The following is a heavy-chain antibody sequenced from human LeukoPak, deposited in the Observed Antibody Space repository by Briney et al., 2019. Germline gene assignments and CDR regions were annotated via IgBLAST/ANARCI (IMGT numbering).Heavy chain of an antibody. J-gene: IGHJ4*02. Sequence: GGSLRLSCAASGFTFSSHGMNWVRQAPGKGLEWVSGISGSGDTTYYADSVKGRFTISRDNSKNTLYLQMNSLRAEDTAVFYCAKDDAWLQYNYWGQGTLVTVSS. D-gene: IGHD5-24*01. CDR2: ISGSGDTT. CDR3: AKDDAWLQYNY. V-gene: IGHV3-23*01. CDR1: GFTFSSHG.